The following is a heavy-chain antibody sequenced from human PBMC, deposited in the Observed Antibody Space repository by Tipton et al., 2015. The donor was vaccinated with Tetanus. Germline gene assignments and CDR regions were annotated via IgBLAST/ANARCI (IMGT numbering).Heavy chain of an antibody. D-gene: IGHD2-15*01. CDR2: IHYTGST. V-gene: IGHV4-39*01. CDR3: AGQSCSGGSCRFDP. Sequence: LRLSCRVSGGSIIVSNFYWGWIRQPPGKGLEWIGSIHYTGSTYLNPSLKSRVTISVDTSKNQFSLNLTSVTAADTAFYYCAGQSCSGGSCRFDPWGQGTLVTVSS. J-gene: IGHJ5*02. CDR1: GGSIIVSNFY.